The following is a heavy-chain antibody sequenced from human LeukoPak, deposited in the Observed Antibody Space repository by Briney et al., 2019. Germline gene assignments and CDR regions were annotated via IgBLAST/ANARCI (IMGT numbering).Heavy chain of an antibody. J-gene: IGHJ4*02. D-gene: IGHD5-18*01. V-gene: IGHV3-11*04. Sequence: SLRLSCAASGFTFSDYYMSWIRQAPGKGLEWVSYISCSGSTIYYADSVKGRFTISRDNAKNSLYLQMNSLRAEDTAVYYYARRGYSYGPSKYYFGXWGQGTLVT. CDR1: GFTFSDYY. CDR3: ARRGYSYGPSKYYFGX. CDR2: ISCSGSTI.